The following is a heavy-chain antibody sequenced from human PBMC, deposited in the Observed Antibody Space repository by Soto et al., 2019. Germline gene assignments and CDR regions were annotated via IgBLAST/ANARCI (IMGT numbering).Heavy chain of an antibody. Sequence: HPGGSLRLSCAASGVTFSSYSMNWVRQAPGKGLEWVSYISSSSSTIYYADSVKGRFTIPRDNAKNSLYLQMNSLRAEDTAVYYCARDTPSGRYCSGGSCYSHYYYYYMDVWGKGTTVPVSS. D-gene: IGHD2-15*01. CDR2: ISSSSSTI. CDR3: ARDTPSGRYCSGGSCYSHYYYYYMDV. CDR1: GVTFSSYS. J-gene: IGHJ6*03. V-gene: IGHV3-48*01.